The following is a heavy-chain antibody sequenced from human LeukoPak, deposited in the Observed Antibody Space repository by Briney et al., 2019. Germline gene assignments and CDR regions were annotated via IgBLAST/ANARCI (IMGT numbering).Heavy chain of an antibody. Sequence: PGGSLRLSCVLSGFNFSDAWMSWVRQAPGKGLEWVGRIRNDRITDYAAPVQGRFSISRDNSKNTFYLQMNSLRTEDTGMYFCTWMATIFTVDYWGQGTLVTVSS. J-gene: IGHJ4*02. CDR1: GFNFSDAW. CDR3: TWMATIFTVDY. V-gene: IGHV3-15*01. CDR2: IRNDRIT. D-gene: IGHD5-12*01.